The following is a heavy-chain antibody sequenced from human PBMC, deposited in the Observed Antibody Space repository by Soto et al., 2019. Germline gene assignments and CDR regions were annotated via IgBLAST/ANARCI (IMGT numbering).Heavy chain of an antibody. CDR2: IDWDDDK. V-gene: IGHV2-70*11. D-gene: IGHD4-17*01. Sequence: GSGPTLVNPTQTLTLNCTFSGFSLSTSGMCVSWIRQPPGKALEWLARIDWDDDKYYSTSLKTRLTISKDTSKNQVVLTMTNMDPVDTATYYCARIHRIHDHGDPGDYYYYMDSGGKGTTVT. CDR3: ARIHRIHDHGDPGDYYYYMDS. CDR1: GFSLSTSGMC. J-gene: IGHJ6*03.